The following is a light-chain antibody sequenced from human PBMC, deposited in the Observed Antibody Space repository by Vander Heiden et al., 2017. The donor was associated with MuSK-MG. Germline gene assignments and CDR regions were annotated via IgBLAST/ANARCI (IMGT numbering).Light chain of an antibody. Sequence: SVLTQLPSASGTPGQRVTISCSGSSSNIGSNTVNWYQQLPGTAPKLLIYSNNQRPSGVPDRFSGSKSGTSASLAISGLQSEDEADYYCAAWDDSLNGVVFGGGTKLTVL. CDR1: SSNIGSNT. J-gene: IGLJ2*01. CDR2: SNN. V-gene: IGLV1-44*01. CDR3: AAWDDSLNGVV.